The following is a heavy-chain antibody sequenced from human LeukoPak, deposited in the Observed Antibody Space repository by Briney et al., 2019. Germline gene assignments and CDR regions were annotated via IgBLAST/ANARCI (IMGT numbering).Heavy chain of an antibody. Sequence: GASLRLSCAASGFIFSNYAMSWVRQAPGKGLEWVSAIGGRDGGTYYADSVKGRFTVSRDDPKNTLYLQMNSLRAEDTAVYYCASLGPRGPASSSWFVFDYWGQGTLVTVSS. CDR2: IGGRDGGT. CDR1: GFIFSNYA. V-gene: IGHV3-23*01. J-gene: IGHJ4*02. D-gene: IGHD6-13*01. CDR3: ASLGPRGPASSSWFVFDY.